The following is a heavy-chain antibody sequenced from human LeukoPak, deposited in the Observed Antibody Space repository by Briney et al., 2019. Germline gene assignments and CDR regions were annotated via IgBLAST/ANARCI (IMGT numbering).Heavy chain of an antibody. Sequence: PSETLSLTCTVSLDSTTSNFWTWIRQPPGKGLEWIGEVNHSGNTKYNPSLKSRVTISADTSKNQFSLKVTPVTAADTAVYYCVRSGGYDYLDDYWGQGTLVTVSS. V-gene: IGHV4-34*01. D-gene: IGHD5-12*01. CDR2: VNHSGNT. CDR3: VRSGGYDYLDDY. J-gene: IGHJ4*02. CDR1: LDSTTSNF.